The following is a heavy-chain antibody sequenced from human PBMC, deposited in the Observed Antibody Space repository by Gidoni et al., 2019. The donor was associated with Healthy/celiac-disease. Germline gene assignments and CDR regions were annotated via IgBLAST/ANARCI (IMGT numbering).Heavy chain of an antibody. J-gene: IGHJ3*02. Sequence: QVQLVESGGGLVKPGRSLTLSCSACGFTFWWYGMTWVRQAQGKGLEWVAVIWYNGNNNYYAKAMKSRFNTSRENYKNTLYLKMNSLRAEDTAVYYCAREMGAHRAFDIWGQGTMVTVSS. CDR1: GFTFWWYG. D-gene: IGHD1-26*01. CDR2: IWYNGNNN. CDR3: AREMGAHRAFDI. V-gene: IGHV3-33*01.